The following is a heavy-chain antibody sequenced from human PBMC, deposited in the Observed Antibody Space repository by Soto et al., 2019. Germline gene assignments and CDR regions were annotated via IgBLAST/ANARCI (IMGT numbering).Heavy chain of an antibody. J-gene: IGHJ4*02. D-gene: IGHD2-15*01. Sequence: QVQLVESGGGVVQPGRSLRLSCAASGFTFSSYGMHWVRQAPGKGLEWVAVISYDGSNKYYADSVKGRFTISTDNSKNTLYLQMNSLRAEDTAVYYCAKERDIVVVVAPLDYWGQGTLVTVSS. CDR3: AKERDIVVVVAPLDY. CDR2: ISYDGSNK. V-gene: IGHV3-30*18. CDR1: GFTFSSYG.